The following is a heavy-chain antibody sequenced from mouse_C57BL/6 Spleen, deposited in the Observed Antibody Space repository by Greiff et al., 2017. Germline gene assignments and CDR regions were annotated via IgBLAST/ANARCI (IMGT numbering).Heavy chain of an antibody. J-gene: IGHJ4*01. V-gene: IGHV1-64*01. Sequence: VQLQQPGAELVKPGASVKLSCKASGYTFTSYWMHWVKQRPGQGLEWIGMIHPNSGSTNYNEKFKSKATLTVDKSSSTAYMQLSSLTSEDSAVYYCARGGGYSPYAMDYWGQGTSVTVSS. CDR3: ARGGGYSPYAMDY. CDR1: GYTFTSYW. CDR2: IHPNSGST. D-gene: IGHD2-12*01.